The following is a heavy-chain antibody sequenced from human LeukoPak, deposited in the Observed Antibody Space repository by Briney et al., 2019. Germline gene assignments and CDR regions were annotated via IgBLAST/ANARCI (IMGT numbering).Heavy chain of an antibody. D-gene: IGHD1-26*01. J-gene: IGHJ4*02. V-gene: IGHV1-69*13. CDR1: GYTFTSYD. CDR3: ARVAVAGGSYQWAYYFDY. CDR2: IIPIFGTA. Sequence: GASVKVSCKASGYTFTSYDINWVRQATGDGLEWMGGIIPIFGTANYAQKFQGRVTITADESTSTAYMELSSLRSEDTAVYYCARVAVAGGSYQWAYYFDYWGQGTLVTVSS.